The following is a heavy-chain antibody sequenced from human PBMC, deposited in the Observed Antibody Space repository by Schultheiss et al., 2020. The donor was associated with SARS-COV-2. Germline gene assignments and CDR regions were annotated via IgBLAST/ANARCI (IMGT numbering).Heavy chain of an antibody. Sequence: GGSLRLSCAASGFTFSSYGMHWVRQAPGKGLVWVSRINSDGSSTSYADSVKGRFTISRDNAKNTLYLQMNSLRAEDTAVYYCARDLYYYGSGSPPVAFDIWGQGTMVTVSS. J-gene: IGHJ3*02. V-gene: IGHV3-74*01. CDR1: GFTFSSYG. D-gene: IGHD3-10*01. CDR2: INSDGSST. CDR3: ARDLYYYGSGSPPVAFDI.